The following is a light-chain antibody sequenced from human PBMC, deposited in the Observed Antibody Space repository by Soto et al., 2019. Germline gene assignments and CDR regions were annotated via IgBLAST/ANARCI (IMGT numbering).Light chain of an antibody. Sequence: EIVLTQSPGTLSLSPGERATLSCRASQSIYINSLAWYQHKRGQAPRLLIYAATVRATAVPDRFNGSGSGTDFALTISRLEREDSAMYYCQQYGDSPFAFGPGTKLDVK. V-gene: IGKV3-20*01. CDR3: QQYGDSPFA. CDR1: QSIYINS. J-gene: IGKJ3*01. CDR2: AAT.